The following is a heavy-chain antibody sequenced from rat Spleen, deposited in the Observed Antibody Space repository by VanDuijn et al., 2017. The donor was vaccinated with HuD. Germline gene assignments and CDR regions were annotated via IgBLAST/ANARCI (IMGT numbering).Heavy chain of an antibody. D-gene: IGHD1-11*01. CDR3: VRRYDFDY. Sequence: EVQLVESGGGLVQPGRSLKLSCAASGFTFSDYNMAWVRQAPKKGLEWVATISFDGSSTYYRDSVKGRFTISRDNAKSTLYLQVDFLRSEDTASYYCVRRYDFDYWGQGVMVTVSS. CDR2: ISFDGSST. V-gene: IGHV5-7*01. CDR1: GFTFSDYN. J-gene: IGHJ2*01.